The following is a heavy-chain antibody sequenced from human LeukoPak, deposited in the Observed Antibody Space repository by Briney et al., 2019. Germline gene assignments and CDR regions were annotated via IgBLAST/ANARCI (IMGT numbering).Heavy chain of an antibody. V-gene: IGHV3-23*01. J-gene: IGHJ5*02. CDR1: EFTFSTFT. D-gene: IGHD3-10*01. CDR3: AKSSGSSQKGFDP. CDR2: ITGDGENT. Sequence: GGSLRLSCAASEFTFSTFTMSWVRQAPGKGLEWVASITGDGENTYSADSVKGRFSISRDNSKDMLFLQMSSLRVDGTAIYFCAKSSGSSQKGFDPWGQGTLVTVSS.